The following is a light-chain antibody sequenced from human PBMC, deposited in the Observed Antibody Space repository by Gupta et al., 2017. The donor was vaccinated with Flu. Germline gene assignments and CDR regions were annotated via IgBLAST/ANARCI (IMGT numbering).Light chain of an antibody. CDR2: DVS. J-gene: IGLJ1*01. CDR3: CADAGGGTWV. Sequence: SAPPPPRSASGPPGQSVTISWTGSSSDFSAYDGVSWYQQRPGKAHNLLVYDVSKWPSGVPDRFSGSKSGNTASLTISGLQAEEEADYYCCADAGGGTWVFGTGTEVTVL. CDR1: SSDFSAYDG. V-gene: IGLV2-11*01.